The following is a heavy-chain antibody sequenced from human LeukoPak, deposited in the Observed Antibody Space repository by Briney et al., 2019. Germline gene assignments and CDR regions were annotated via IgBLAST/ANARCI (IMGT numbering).Heavy chain of an antibody. J-gene: IGHJ6*02. Sequence: EGSLRLSCAASGFTVSSNYMSWVRQAPGKGLEWVSVIYSGGSTYYADSVKGRFTISRDNSKNTLYLQMNSLRAEDTAVYYCARLYSTSYGMDVWGQGTTVTVSS. V-gene: IGHV3-66*04. CDR2: IYSGGST. CDR1: GFTVSSNY. CDR3: ARLYSTSYGMDV. D-gene: IGHD6-13*01.